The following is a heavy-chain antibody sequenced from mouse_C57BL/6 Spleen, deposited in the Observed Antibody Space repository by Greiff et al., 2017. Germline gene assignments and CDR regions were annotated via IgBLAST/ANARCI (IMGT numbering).Heavy chain of an antibody. J-gene: IGHJ4*01. Sequence: QVQLQQSGPGLVAPSQSLSITCTVSGFSLTSYAISWVRQPPGKGLEWLGVIWTGGGTNYNSALKSRLSISKDNSKSQVFLKMNSLQTDDTARYYCARNLGYDDDPLYAMDYWGQGTSVTVSS. CDR1: GFSLTSYA. V-gene: IGHV2-9-1*01. CDR2: IWTGGGT. CDR3: ARNLGYDDDPLYAMDY. D-gene: IGHD2-14*01.